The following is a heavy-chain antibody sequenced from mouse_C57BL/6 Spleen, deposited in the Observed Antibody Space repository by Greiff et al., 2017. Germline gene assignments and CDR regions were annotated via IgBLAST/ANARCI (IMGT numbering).Heavy chain of an antibody. D-gene: IGHD1-1*01. J-gene: IGHJ2*01. Sequence: VQLQQSGAELVRPGASVKLSCKASGYTFTDYYINWVKQRPGQGLEWIARIYPGSGNTYYNEKFKGKATLTAEKSSSTAYMQLSSLTSEDSAVYFCARYYDGFDYWGQGTTLTVSS. CDR2: IYPGSGNT. CDR1: GYTFTDYY. CDR3: ARYYDGFDY. V-gene: IGHV1-76*01.